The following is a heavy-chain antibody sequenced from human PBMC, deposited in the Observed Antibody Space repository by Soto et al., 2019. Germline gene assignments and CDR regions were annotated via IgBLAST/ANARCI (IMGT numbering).Heavy chain of an antibody. CDR2: INAGNGNI. V-gene: IGHV1-3*01. J-gene: IGHJ5*02. Sequence: GGPMKGSRKGSGYTFTSYGRHWVRQAPGQRLEWMGWINAGNGNIKYSQKFQGRITITRDTSASTAYMELSSLRSEDTAVYYCARDSGAPWGPGTLVTVSS. CDR1: GYTFTSYG. CDR3: ARDSGAP. D-gene: IGHD2-8*02.